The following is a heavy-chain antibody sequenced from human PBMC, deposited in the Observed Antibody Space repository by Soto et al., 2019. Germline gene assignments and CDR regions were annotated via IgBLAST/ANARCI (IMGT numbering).Heavy chain of an antibody. J-gene: IGHJ3*02. D-gene: IGHD3-10*01. Sequence: SVKVSCKASGGTFSSYTISWVRQAPGQGLEWMGRIIPILGIANYAQKFQGRVTITADKSTSTAYMELSSLRSEDTAVYYCARERGVTDAFDIGGQGKMVTVSS. CDR1: GGTFSSYT. V-gene: IGHV1-69*04. CDR3: ARERGVTDAFDI. CDR2: IIPILGIA.